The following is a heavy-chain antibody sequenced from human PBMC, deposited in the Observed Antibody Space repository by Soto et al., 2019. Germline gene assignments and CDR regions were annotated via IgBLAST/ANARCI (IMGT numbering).Heavy chain of an antibody. CDR2: IYHIGSP. Sequence: QVQLQESGPGLVKPSQTLSLTCTVSGRSVSSGGYYWTWIRQHPGRGLEWIGYIYHIGSPYYNPSLESRGTISLDTSKNQFSLNLTSVTAADTAIYYCVRDRAMDSSGHWFDTWGQGTLVSVSS. CDR1: GRSVSSGGYY. D-gene: IGHD3-22*01. J-gene: IGHJ5*02. V-gene: IGHV4-31*03. CDR3: VRDRAMDSSGHWFDT.